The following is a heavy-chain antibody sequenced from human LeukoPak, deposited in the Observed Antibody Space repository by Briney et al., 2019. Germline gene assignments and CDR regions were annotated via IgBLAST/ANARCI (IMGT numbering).Heavy chain of an antibody. V-gene: IGHV3-30*04. D-gene: IGHD3-22*01. CDR3: ARDLGQYYDTSDNWFDP. J-gene: IGHJ5*02. Sequence: SGGSLRLSCAASGFTFSSYAMHWVRQAPGKGLEWVAVISYDGSNKYYADSVKGRFTISRDNSKNTLYLQMNSLSAEDTAVYYCARDLGQYYDTSDNWFDPWGQGTLVTVSS. CDR1: GFTFSSYA. CDR2: ISYDGSNK.